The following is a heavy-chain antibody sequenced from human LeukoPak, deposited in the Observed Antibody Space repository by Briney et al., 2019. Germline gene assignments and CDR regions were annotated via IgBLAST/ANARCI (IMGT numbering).Heavy chain of an antibody. Sequence: ASVKVSCKASGFTFTGYYMHWVRQAPGQGLEWMGWINPNSGGTNYAQKFQGRVTMTRDTSISTAYMELSRLRSDDTALYYCAREEAYCSSASCHLDYWGQGTLVTVSS. J-gene: IGHJ4*02. V-gene: IGHV1-2*02. CDR2: INPNSGGT. CDR1: GFTFTGYY. CDR3: AREEAYCSSASCHLDY. D-gene: IGHD2-15*01.